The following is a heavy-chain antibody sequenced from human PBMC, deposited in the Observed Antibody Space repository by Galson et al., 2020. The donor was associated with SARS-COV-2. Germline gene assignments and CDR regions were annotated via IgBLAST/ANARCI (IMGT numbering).Heavy chain of an antibody. D-gene: IGHD3-9*01. J-gene: IGHJ6*02. V-gene: IGHV1-2*02. CDR3: ARLSYYDVLTGDIVDV. Sequence: ASVKVSCQASGYNFTDYYINWVRQAPGQGLEWMGWINPKSGGTNYAQKFEGRVTMTRDTSITTAYMELSRMRADDTAVYYCARLSYYDVLTGDIVDVWGQGTMVTVSS. CDR1: GYNFTDYY. CDR2: INPKSGGT.